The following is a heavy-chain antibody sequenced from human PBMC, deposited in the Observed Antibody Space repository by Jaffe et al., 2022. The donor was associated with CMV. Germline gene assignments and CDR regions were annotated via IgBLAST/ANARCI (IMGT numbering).Heavy chain of an antibody. V-gene: IGHV3-23*04. CDR1: GFTFSSYA. J-gene: IGHJ4*02. Sequence: EVQLVESGGGLVQPGGSLRLSCAASGFTFSSYAMSWVRQAPGKGLEWVSAISGSGGSTYYADSVKGRFTISRDNSKNTLYLQMNSLRAEDTAVYYCAKIGYCSGGSCSAHSPTFDYWGQGTLVTVSS. CDR2: ISGSGGST. D-gene: IGHD2-15*01. CDR3: AKIGYCSGGSCSAHSPTFDY.